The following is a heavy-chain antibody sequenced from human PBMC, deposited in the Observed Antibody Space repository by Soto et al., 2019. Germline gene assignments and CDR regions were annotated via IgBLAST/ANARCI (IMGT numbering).Heavy chain of an antibody. CDR1: GGSISSSSYY. Sequence: QLQLQESGPGLVKPSETLSLTCTVSGGSISSSSYYWGWIRQPPGKGLEWIGSIYYSGSTYYNPSLKSRVTIPADTSKNQFSRKLSAVTAADTAVYYCGSRNYYFWSGYYAYWGQGTLVTVSS. D-gene: IGHD3-3*01. CDR2: IYYSGST. CDR3: GSRNYYFWSGYYAY. J-gene: IGHJ4*02. V-gene: IGHV4-39*01.